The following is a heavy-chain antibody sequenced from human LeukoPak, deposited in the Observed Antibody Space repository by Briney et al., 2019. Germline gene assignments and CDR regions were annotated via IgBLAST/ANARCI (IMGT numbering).Heavy chain of an antibody. D-gene: IGHD6-19*01. Sequence: ASETLSLTCAVYGGSFSGYYWSWIRQPPGKGLEWIGYIYYSGSTNYNPSLKSRVTISVDTSKNQFSLKLSSVTAADTAVYYCARDSSGNSIDYWGQGTLVTVSS. CDR1: GGSFSGYY. J-gene: IGHJ4*02. V-gene: IGHV4-59*01. CDR3: ARDSSGNSIDY. CDR2: IYYSGST.